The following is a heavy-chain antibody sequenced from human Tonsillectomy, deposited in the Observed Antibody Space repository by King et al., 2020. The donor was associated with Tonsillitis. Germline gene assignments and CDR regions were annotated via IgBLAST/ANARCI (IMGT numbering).Heavy chain of an antibody. CDR1: GITFIKYA. J-gene: IGHJ3*02. CDR3: ARDPNGDYVGAFEI. V-gene: IGHV3-23*04. CDR2: IGASGGST. D-gene: IGHD4-17*01. Sequence: EQLVESGGGLVQPGGSLRLSCAASGITFIKYAMMWVRQAPGEGLEWVSAIGASGGSTFYADSVQGRFTISRDNSKNTLYLQMNSLRAEDTAVYFCARDPNGDYVGAFEIWGQGTVVTVSS.